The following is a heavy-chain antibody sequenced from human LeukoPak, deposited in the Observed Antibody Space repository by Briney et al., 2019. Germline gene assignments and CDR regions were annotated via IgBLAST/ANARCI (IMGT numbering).Heavy chain of an antibody. CDR1: GFTFNNYY. V-gene: IGHV3-74*01. CDR3: AREDSGYSYGLRPFDY. J-gene: IGHJ4*02. D-gene: IGHD5-18*01. CDR2: INSDGSNT. Sequence: GGSLRLSCAASGFTFNNYYMNWVRQAPGKGLVWVSLINSDGSNTDYADSVKGRFSISRDNAKSTLYLQMNSLRAEDTAVYYCAREDSGYSYGLRPFDYWGQGTLVTVSS.